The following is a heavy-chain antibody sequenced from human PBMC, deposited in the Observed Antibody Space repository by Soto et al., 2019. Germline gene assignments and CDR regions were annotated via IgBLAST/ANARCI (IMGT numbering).Heavy chain of an antibody. Sequence: GGSLRVSCAASGFTFSNDPMSWVRQAPGKGLEWVSGIGSSGAYTYYADSVKGRFTISRDNSKNTLYLQMNSLRAEDTAVYYCAKVLTIFLLLILHKYFGLWGRGTLVTVSS. J-gene: IGHJ2*01. CDR2: IGSSGAYT. CDR1: GFTFSNDP. CDR3: AKVLTIFLLLILHKYFGL. V-gene: IGHV3-23*01. D-gene: IGHD3-9*01.